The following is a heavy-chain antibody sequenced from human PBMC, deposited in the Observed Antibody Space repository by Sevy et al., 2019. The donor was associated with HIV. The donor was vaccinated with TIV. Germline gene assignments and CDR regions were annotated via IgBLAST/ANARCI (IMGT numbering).Heavy chain of an antibody. D-gene: IGHD3-3*01. CDR3: ARYNFWSGHYDYFDY. CDR1: GGSISSHY. V-gene: IGHV4-4*07. Sequence: SETLSLTCSVSGGSISSHYWSWIRQPAGEGLEWIGRMDTRGGTNSNPSPKPRVTMSIDTSKNQFSLRLRPVTAADTAVYYCARYNFWSGHYDYFDYWGPGALVTVSS. CDR2: MDTRGGT. J-gene: IGHJ4*02.